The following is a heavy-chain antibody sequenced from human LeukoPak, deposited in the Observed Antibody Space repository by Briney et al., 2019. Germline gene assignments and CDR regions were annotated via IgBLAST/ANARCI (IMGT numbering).Heavy chain of an antibody. V-gene: IGHV1-18*01. Sequence: GASVKVSCKASGYTFTSYGISWVRQAPGQGLEWMGWISAYNGNTNYAQKLQGRVTITRDTSASTAYMELSSLRSEDTAVYYCARLGILGDYYYYGMDVWGQGTTVTVSS. CDR1: GYTFTSYG. J-gene: IGHJ6*02. CDR3: ARLGILGDYYYYGMDV. CDR2: ISAYNGNT. D-gene: IGHD6-13*01.